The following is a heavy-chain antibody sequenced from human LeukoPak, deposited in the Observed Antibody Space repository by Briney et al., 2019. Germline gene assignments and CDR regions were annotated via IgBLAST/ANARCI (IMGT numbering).Heavy chain of an antibody. CDR1: GDSVSSNSAA. V-gene: IGHV6-1*01. CDR3: ARDLQAVAGNNWFDP. CDR2: TYYRSKWYN. Sequence: SQTLSLTFAISGDSVSSNSAAWNWIRQSPSRGLEWLGSTYYRSKWYNDYAVSVKSRITINPDTSKNQFSLQLNSVTPEDTAVYYCARDLQAVAGNNWFDPWGQGTLVTVSS. D-gene: IGHD6-19*01. J-gene: IGHJ5*02.